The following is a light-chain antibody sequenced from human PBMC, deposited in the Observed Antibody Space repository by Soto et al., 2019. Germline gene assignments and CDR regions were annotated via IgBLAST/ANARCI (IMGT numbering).Light chain of an antibody. V-gene: IGKV3-15*01. CDR2: GAS. CDR3: QQYNNWPRT. J-gene: IGKJ1*01. CDR1: QSVSSN. Sequence: VVISQSPSTLSVYPGERATLSCRASQSVSSNLAWYQQKPGQAPRLLIYGASTRATGIPARFSGSGSGTEFTLTISSLQSEDFAVYYCQQYNNWPRTSAQGTKV.